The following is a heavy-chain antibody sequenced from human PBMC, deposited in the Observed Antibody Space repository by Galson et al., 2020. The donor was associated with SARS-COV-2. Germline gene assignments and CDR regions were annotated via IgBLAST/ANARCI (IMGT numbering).Heavy chain of an antibody. V-gene: IGHV1-8*03. CDR1: GYTFSSYD. CDR2: MNPNSGNT. CDR3: ARGMTNYDTSGSYIYYFDY. D-gene: IGHD3-10*01. J-gene: IGHJ4*02. Sequence: ASVKVSCKASGYTFSSYDINWVRQAAGQGLEWMGWMNPNSGNTGYVQKFQDRVTITRDSSISTAYMELTSLRSEDTAVYYCARGMTNYDTSGSYIYYFDYWGQGTLVTVSS.